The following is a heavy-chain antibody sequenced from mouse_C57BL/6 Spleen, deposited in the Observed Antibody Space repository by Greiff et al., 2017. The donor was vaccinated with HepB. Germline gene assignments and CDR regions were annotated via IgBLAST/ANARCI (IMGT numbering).Heavy chain of an antibody. Sequence: VQLQQSGPELVKPGASVKIPCKASGYTFTDYNMDWVKQSHGKSLEWIGDINPNNGGTIYNQKFKGKATLTVDKSSSTAYMELRSLTSEDTAVYYCARYFYYYGSSYYFDYGGQGTTLTVSS. CDR3: ARYFYYYGSSYYFDY. D-gene: IGHD1-1*01. CDR2: INPNNGGT. V-gene: IGHV1-18*01. J-gene: IGHJ2*01. CDR1: GYTFTDYN.